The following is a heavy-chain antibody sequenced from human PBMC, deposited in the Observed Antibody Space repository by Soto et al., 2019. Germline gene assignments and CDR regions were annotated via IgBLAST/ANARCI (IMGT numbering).Heavy chain of an antibody. CDR3: ARRDSGGFYRYFDS. D-gene: IGHD2-15*01. J-gene: IGHJ4*02. V-gene: IGHV1-69*06. CDR1: GGTFSTYP. Sequence: QVQLVQSGAEVKKPGSSVKVSCKASGGTFSTYPVSWVRQAPGQGLEWMGGTGSGTGPGNHAQKFQGRLTITVDKSTSTVYMELSSLSSEDTAVYYCARRDSGGFYRYFDSWGEGTLVTVSS. CDR2: TGSGTGPG.